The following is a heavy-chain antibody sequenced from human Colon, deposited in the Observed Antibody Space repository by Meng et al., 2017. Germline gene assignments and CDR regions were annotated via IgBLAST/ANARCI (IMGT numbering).Heavy chain of an antibody. CDR3: ARDWGDVRGGFDF. V-gene: IGHV6-1*01. J-gene: IGHJ4*02. CDR2: TYYRSKYYN. CDR1: GDSVSSNSAA. D-gene: IGHD3-10*02. Sequence: VQQRQSVPGLVNASQTLSLTCSITGDSVSSNSAAWNWIRQSPSRGLEWLGRTYYRSKYYNDYALSVKSRITINPDTSKNQFSLQLNSVTPEDTAIYYCARDWGDVRGGFDFWGQGTLVTVSS.